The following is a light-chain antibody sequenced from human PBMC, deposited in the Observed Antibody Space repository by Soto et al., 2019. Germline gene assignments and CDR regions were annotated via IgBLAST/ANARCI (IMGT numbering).Light chain of an antibody. CDR3: YHYGSTPQT. CDR2: GVS. CDR1: QSVITTQ. J-gene: IGKJ1*01. V-gene: IGKV3-20*01. Sequence: EIVLTQSPGTLSLSPGERATLSCRASQSVITTQLAWFRHKNGQAPRLLICGVSNRTTGIPDRFSGSGSGTDFTLTISSLEPEDFVVYYCYHYGSTPQTFGEGTKVEIK.